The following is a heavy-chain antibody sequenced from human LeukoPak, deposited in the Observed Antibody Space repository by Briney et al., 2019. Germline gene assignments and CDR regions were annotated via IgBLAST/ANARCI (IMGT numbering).Heavy chain of an antibody. J-gene: IGHJ6*02. CDR1: GGSISSYY. V-gene: IGHV4-4*07. Sequence: KPSETLSLTCTVSGGSISSYYWSWIRQPAGKGLEWIGRIYTSGSTNYNPSLKGRITMSVDTPKNQFSLKLSSVTAADTAVYYCAIGYSSGPTWVDVWGQGTTVTVSS. CDR3: AIGYSSGPTWVDV. CDR2: IYTSGST. D-gene: IGHD6-19*01.